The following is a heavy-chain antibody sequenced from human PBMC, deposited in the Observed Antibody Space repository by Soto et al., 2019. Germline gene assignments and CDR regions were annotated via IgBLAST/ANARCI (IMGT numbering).Heavy chain of an antibody. CDR1: GFNFSNYG. J-gene: IGHJ5*01. D-gene: IGHD2-15*01. V-gene: IGHV3-23*01. CDR2: IGGSGSTT. Sequence: GGSLRLSCEVSGFNFSNYGMAWVRQAPGKGLEWVSGIGGSGSTTYYADSVKGRFTISRDNSKKTVFLQMNRLRAEDTAVYYCARGLNYIDGSSLLSWFASWGQASVIIVPS. CDR3: ARGLNYIDGSSLLSWFAS.